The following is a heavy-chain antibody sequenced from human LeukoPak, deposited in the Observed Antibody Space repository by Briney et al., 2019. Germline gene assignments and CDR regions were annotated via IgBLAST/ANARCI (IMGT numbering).Heavy chain of an antibody. J-gene: IGHJ5*02. CDR1: GYTFTNYA. CDR3: ARGGAIYEWLLAT. D-gene: IGHD6-19*01. Sequence: GASVKDSCKASGYTFTNYAINWVRQAPGQGLEWMGWINTNTGNPTYAQGFTGRFVFSLDTSVSTAYLQISSLQTDDTAVYYCARGGAIYEWLLATWGQGTLVTVSS. V-gene: IGHV7-4-1*02. CDR2: INTNTGNP.